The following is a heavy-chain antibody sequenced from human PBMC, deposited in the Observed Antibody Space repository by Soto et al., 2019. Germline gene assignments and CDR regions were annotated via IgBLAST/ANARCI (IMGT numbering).Heavy chain of an antibody. J-gene: IGHJ4*02. CDR1: GGSISSGGYS. CDR3: ARGMTTVTTLDS. V-gene: IGHV4-30-2*01. CDR2: IYHSGST. Sequence: QLQLQESGSGLVKPSQTLSLTCAVSGGSISSGGYSWSWIRQPPGKGLEWIGYIYHSGSTYYNPSLXSXIPISVDMSKNQSSLKLSSVTAADTAVYYCARGMTTVTTLDSWGQGTLVTVSS. D-gene: IGHD4-4*01.